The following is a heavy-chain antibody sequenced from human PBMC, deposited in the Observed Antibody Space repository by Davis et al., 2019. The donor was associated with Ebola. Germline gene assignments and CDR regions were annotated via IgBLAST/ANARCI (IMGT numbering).Heavy chain of an antibody. CDR1: GFTFSSYS. CDR2: ISSSSSTI. Sequence: GESLKISCAASGFTFSSYSMNWVRQAPGKGLEWASYISSSSSTIYYADSVKGRFTISRDNAKNSLYLQMNSLRDEDTAVYYCARGHYDFWSGYYHDAFDIWGQGTMVTVSS. D-gene: IGHD3-3*01. J-gene: IGHJ3*02. V-gene: IGHV3-48*02. CDR3: ARGHYDFWSGYYHDAFDI.